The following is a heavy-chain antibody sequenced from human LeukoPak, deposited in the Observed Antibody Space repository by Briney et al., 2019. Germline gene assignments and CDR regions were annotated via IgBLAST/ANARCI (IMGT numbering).Heavy chain of an antibody. J-gene: IGHJ3*02. Sequence: GRSLRLSCAASGFTFDDYAMHWVRQAPGKSLEWVSGISWNSGSIGYADSVKGRFTISRDNAKNSLYLQMNSLRAEDTALYYCAKDIAAAAVAFDIWGQGTMVTVSS. CDR1: GFTFDDYA. CDR3: AKDIAAAAVAFDI. D-gene: IGHD6-13*01. CDR2: ISWNSGSI. V-gene: IGHV3-9*01.